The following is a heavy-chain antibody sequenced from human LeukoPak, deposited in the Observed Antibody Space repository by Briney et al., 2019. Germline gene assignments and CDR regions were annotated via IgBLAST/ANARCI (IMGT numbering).Heavy chain of an antibody. J-gene: IGHJ4*02. CDR2: IYYSGST. D-gene: IGHD3-10*01. V-gene: IGHV4-39*01. CDR3: ARLVYYGSGSYHYYFDY. CDR1: GGSISSNNYY. Sequence: SETLSLTCTVSGGSISSNNYYWGWIRHPPGKGLEGIGTIYYSGSTYYNPSLKNRVTISVDTSKNQFSLKLSSVTAADTAVYYCARLVYYGSGSYHYYFDYWGQGTLVTVSS.